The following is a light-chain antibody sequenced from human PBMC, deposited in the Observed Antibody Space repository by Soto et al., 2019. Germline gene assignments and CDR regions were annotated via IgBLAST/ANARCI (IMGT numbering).Light chain of an antibody. J-gene: IGKJ5*01. V-gene: IGKV3-11*01. CDR3: QHRSTWPPA. CDR1: QSVGIY. CDR2: DAS. Sequence: EIALTQSPATLSLSPGERATLSCRASQSVGIYLGWFQQRPGQAPMLLIFDASNRAARIPARFSGGGSGTDFTLTINSLEPEDFAVYYCQHRSTWPPAFGQGTRLEIK.